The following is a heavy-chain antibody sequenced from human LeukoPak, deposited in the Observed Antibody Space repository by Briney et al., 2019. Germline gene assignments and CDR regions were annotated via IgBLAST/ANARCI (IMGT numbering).Heavy chain of an antibody. V-gene: IGHV1-69*13. D-gene: IGHD6-13*01. CDR1: GYTFISYA. Sequence: SVKVSCKASGYTFISYAMNWVRQAPGQGLEWMGGIIPIFGTANYAQKFQGRVTITADESTSTAYMELSSLRSEDTAVYYCARGDHGKPTGYSSSWPQYYGMDVWGQGTTVTVSS. CDR3: ARGDHGKPTGYSSSWPQYYGMDV. CDR2: IIPIFGTA. J-gene: IGHJ6*02.